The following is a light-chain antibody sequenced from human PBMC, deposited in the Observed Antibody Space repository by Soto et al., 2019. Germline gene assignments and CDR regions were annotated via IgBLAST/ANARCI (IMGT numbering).Light chain of an antibody. CDR3: QQYNNWPPLT. J-gene: IGKJ4*01. CDR1: QSVSGN. Sequence: EIVMTQSPATLSVSPGERATLSCRASQSVSGNLAGYQQKPGQAPRLLIYGASTRATGIPARFSGSGSGTEFTLTISSLQSEDFAVYHCQQYNNWPPLTFGGGTKVEIK. CDR2: GAS. V-gene: IGKV3-15*01.